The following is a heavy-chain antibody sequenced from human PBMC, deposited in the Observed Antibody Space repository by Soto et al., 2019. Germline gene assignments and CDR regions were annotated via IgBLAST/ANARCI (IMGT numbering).Heavy chain of an antibody. J-gene: IGHJ6*02. CDR3: ARGGYYDSSGSRNYHYYGMNV. D-gene: IGHD3-22*01. CDR2: ISPYDGNT. CDR1: GYTITISG. V-gene: IGHV1-18*01. Sequence: ASVKASCKASGYTITISGINWVRQAPEQGLEWLGWISPYDGNTKYAQILQGRVSMTTDTSTKTAYMEVRSLRSDDTAVYYCARGGYYDSSGSRNYHYYGMNVWGQGTTVTVSS.